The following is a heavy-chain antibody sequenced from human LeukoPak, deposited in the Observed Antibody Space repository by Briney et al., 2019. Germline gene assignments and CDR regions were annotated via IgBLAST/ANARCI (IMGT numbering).Heavy chain of an antibody. V-gene: IGHV3-23*01. D-gene: IGHD3-22*01. Sequence: PGGSLRLSCAASGFTFSSYAMSWVRQAPGKGLEWVSAISGSGGSTYYADSVKGRFTISRNNSKNTLYLQMNSLRAEDTAVYYCAKETGYYDSSGYYSRFDYWGQGTLVTVSS. CDR1: GFTFSSYA. J-gene: IGHJ4*02. CDR2: ISGSGGST. CDR3: AKETGYYDSSGYYSRFDY.